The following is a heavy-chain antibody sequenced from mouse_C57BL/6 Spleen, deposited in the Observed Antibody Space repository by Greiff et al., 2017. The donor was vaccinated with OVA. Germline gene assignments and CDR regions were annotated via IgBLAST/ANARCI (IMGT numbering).Heavy chain of an antibody. CDR1: GYTFTSYW. V-gene: IGHV1-64*01. D-gene: IGHD1-1*01. CDR2: IHPNSGST. CDR3: AICYGSNGYYFDY. Sequence: QVQLQQPGAELVKPGASVKLSCKASGYTFTSYWMHWVKQRPGQGLEWIGMIHPNSGSTNYNEKFKSKATLTVDKSSSTAYMQLSSLTSEDSAVYYCAICYGSNGYYFDYWGQGTTLTVSS. J-gene: IGHJ2*01.